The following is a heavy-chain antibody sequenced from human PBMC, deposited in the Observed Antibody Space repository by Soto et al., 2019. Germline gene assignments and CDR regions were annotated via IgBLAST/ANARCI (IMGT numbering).Heavy chain of an antibody. D-gene: IGHD2-15*01. CDR3: ASGSCSGGSCYYYYYGMDV. V-gene: IGHV1-69*01. Sequence: QVQLVQSGAEVKKPGSSVKVSCKASGGTFSSYAISWVRQAPGQGLEWMGGIIPIFGTANYAQKFQGRVTITADESTSTAYMELSSLRSEDTAVYYCASGSCSGGSCYYYYYGMDVWGQGTTVTVSS. CDR1: GGTFSSYA. CDR2: IIPIFGTA. J-gene: IGHJ6*02.